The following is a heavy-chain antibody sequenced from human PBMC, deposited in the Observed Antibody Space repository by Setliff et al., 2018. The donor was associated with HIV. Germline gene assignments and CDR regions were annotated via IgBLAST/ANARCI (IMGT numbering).Heavy chain of an antibody. J-gene: IGHJ4*02. CDR2: IYYNGDT. CDR1: GDSISNSAYF. Sequence: PSETLSLTCSVSGDSISNSAYFWGWIRQPSGKGLEYIGSIYYNGDTYYNPSLKSRVTISVDTSNNQFSLKLRSVTAADTAAYYCARRLVVVAAEDYFDSWGQGALVTVSS. D-gene: IGHD2-15*01. CDR3: ARRLVVVAAEDYFDS. V-gene: IGHV4-39*01.